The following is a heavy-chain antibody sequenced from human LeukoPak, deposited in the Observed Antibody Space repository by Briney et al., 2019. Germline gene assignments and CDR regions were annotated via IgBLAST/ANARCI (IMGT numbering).Heavy chain of an antibody. D-gene: IGHD1-1*01. Sequence: ASVKVSCKASGYTFTGYYIHWVRQAPGQGLECVGWINPSGGSTSYAQKFQGRVTMTRDTSTSTVYMELSSLRSEDTAVYYCARSNSPWNDAPFDYWGQGTLVTVSS. V-gene: IGHV1-46*01. CDR1: GYTFTGYY. CDR3: ARSNSPWNDAPFDY. J-gene: IGHJ4*02. CDR2: INPSGGST.